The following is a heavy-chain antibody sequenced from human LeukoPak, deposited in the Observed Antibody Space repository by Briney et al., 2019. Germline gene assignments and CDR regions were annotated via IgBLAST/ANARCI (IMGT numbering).Heavy chain of an antibody. Sequence: SSETLSLTCAVYGGSFSGYYWSWIRQPPGKGLEWIGEINHSGSTNYNPSLKSRVIISVDTSKNQFSLKLSSVTAADTAVYYCARAGGYYDFWSGYYTGAYFDYWGQGTLVTVSS. J-gene: IGHJ4*02. CDR1: GGSFSGYY. CDR3: ARAGGYYDFWSGYYTGAYFDY. V-gene: IGHV4-34*01. D-gene: IGHD3-3*01. CDR2: INHSGST.